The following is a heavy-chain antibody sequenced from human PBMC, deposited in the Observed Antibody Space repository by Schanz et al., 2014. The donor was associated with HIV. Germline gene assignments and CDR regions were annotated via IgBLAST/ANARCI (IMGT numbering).Heavy chain of an antibody. CDR2: ISSGGTTI. CDR3: ARDTVRGRKERRDV. J-gene: IGHJ6*02. V-gene: IGHV3-11*01. Sequence: QVQLVESGGGLVKAGGSPLHSFAASCCTFLSPYMNWIRQAPGKGLEWVSYISSGGTTIYYADSVKGRFTVSRDNAKNSLYLQMKSLRVEDTAVYYCARDTVRGRKERRDVWGQGTTVTVSS. D-gene: IGHD3-10*01. CDR1: CCTFLSPY.